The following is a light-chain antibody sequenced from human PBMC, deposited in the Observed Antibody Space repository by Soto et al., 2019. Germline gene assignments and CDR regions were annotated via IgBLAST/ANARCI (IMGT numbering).Light chain of an antibody. V-gene: IGKV2-30*01. CDR2: RVS. J-gene: IGKJ4*01. CDR1: QSLVYTDGNTY. Sequence: DVVMTQSPLSLPVTLGQPASISCRSSQSLVYTDGNTYLSWFQQRPGQSPRRLIYRVSNRDSGVGDRFSGSGSVTDFTLKISRVEAEDVGVYYCMQGTHWPLTFGGGTKVEIQ. CDR3: MQGTHWPLT.